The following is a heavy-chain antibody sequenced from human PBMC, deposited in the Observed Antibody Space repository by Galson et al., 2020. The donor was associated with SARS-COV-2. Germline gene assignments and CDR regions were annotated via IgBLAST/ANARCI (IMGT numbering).Heavy chain of an antibody. V-gene: IGHV4-38-2*02. CDR1: GYSISSGYY. CDR3: ARGSDYYDFWSGYYTGNDY. CDR2: IYHSGST. J-gene: IGHJ4*02. D-gene: IGHD3-3*01. Sequence: SETLSLTCTVSGYSISSGYYWGWIRQPPGKGLEWIGSIYHSGSTYYNPSLKSRVTISVDTSKNQFSLKLSSVTAADTAVYYCARGSDYYDFWSGYYTGNDYWGQGTLVTVSS.